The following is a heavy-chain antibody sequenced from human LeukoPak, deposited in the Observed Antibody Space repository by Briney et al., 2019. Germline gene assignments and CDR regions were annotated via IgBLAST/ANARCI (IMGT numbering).Heavy chain of an antibody. J-gene: IGHJ4*02. CDR2: ISSGSSTI. CDR1: GFTFSTYS. Sequence: SGGSLRLSCAASGFTFSTYSMNWVRQAPGRGLEWVSYISSGSSTIYYADSVQGRFTISRDNAKNSLYLQMNSLRAEDTAVYYCARETDSLNTYYYFDSWGQGTLLTVSP. V-gene: IGHV3-48*01. D-gene: IGHD2/OR15-2a*01. CDR3: ARETDSLNTYYYFDS.